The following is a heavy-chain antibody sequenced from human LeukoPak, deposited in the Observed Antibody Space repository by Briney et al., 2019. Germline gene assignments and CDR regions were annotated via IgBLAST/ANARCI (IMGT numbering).Heavy chain of an antibody. V-gene: IGHV3-23*01. CDR1: GFTFSSYA. CDR3: VRGVGVSRFNYFDP. Sequence: GGSLRLSCAASGFTFSSYAMNWVRQAPGKGLEWVSAISASGGSTYYADSVKGRFTISRDNSKNTLFLQMNSLRDDDTAVYYCVRGVGVSRFNYFDPWGQGTLVVVSS. J-gene: IGHJ5*02. D-gene: IGHD5-24*01. CDR2: ISASGGST.